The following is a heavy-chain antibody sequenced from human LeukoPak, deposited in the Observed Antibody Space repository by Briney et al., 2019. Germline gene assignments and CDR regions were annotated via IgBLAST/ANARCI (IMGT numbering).Heavy chain of an antibody. D-gene: IGHD2-2*01. V-gene: IGHV1-24*01. J-gene: IGHJ4*02. CDR2: FDPEDGET. Sequence: ASVKVSCKVSGYTLTELSTHWVRQAPGKGLEWMGGFDPEDGETIYAQKFQGRVTMTEDTSTDTAYMELSSLRSEDTAVYYCATDPLGYCSSTSCYADYWGQGTLVTVSS. CDR1: GYTLTELS. CDR3: ATDPLGYCSSTSCYADY.